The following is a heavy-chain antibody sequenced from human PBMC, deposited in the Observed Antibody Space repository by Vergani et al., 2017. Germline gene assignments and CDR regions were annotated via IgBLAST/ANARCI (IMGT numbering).Heavy chain of an antibody. D-gene: IGHD3-10*01. CDR1: GFTFRNYA. J-gene: IGHJ3*01. CDR3: VRDVRVSGT. V-gene: IGHV3-21*01. CDR2: ISGNNDDV. Sequence: EVQLLESGGGLAQPGGSLRLSCAASGFTFRNYAMTWVRQAPGKGLEWVSSISGNNDDVYYADSVKGRFTISRDNAKNSLYLDMGSLRAEDTAVYYCVRDVRVSGTWGQGTLVAVSS.